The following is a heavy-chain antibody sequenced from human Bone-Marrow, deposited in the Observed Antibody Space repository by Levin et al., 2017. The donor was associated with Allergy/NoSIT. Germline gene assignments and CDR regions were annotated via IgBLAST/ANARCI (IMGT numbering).Heavy chain of an antibody. CDR2: IYPGDSDT. Sequence: GESLKISCKGSGYTFSDYWIGWVRQMPGKGLEWMGIIYPGDSDTRYSPSLQGQVTVSVDKSNGTAYLQWRSLRASDSAMYYCAVTISARPGGFDYWGQGTLVTVSS. J-gene: IGHJ4*02. CDR3: AVTISARPGGFDY. CDR1: GYTFSDYW. D-gene: IGHD6-6*01. V-gene: IGHV5-51*01.